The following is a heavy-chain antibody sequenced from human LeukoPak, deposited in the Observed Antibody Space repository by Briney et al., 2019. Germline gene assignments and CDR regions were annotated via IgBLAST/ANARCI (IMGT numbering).Heavy chain of an antibody. D-gene: IGHD3-10*01. CDR2: ITSGSNYI. Sequence: GGSLRLSCAASGFTFSDYTMNWVRQAPGKGLEWVSSITSGSNYIYYADSVKGRFTISRDNAKNSLSLQMNSLRADDTAVYYCARAGTYYGSGSYYPPRDXXXYGMDV. J-gene: IGHJ6*01. CDR3: ARAGTYYGSGSYYPPRDXXXYGMDV. V-gene: IGHV3-21*01. CDR1: GFTFSDYT.